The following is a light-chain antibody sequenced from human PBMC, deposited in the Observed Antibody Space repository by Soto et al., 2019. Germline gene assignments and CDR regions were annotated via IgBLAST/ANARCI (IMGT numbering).Light chain of an antibody. Sequence: QSVLTQPPSASASLGASVKFTCTLSSGHSSYSVAWHRRQPEKGPRYLMKLNNDGSYSKGDGVPDRFSGSSSGAERYLTISSLQPDDEAEYYCQTWATDVHVVFGGGTKLTVL. CDR1: SGHSSYS. V-gene: IGLV4-69*01. J-gene: IGLJ2*01. CDR3: QTWATDVHVV. CDR2: LNNDGSY.